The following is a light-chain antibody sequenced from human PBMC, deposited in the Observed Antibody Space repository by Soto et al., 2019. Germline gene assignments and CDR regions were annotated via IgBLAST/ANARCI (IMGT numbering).Light chain of an antibody. V-gene: IGKV3-20*01. CDR3: QQYGSSPWT. CDR2: GTS. J-gene: IGKJ1*01. CDR1: QSVRSPY. Sequence: DIVLTQSPGTLSLSPGETATLSCRASQSVRSPYFAWYQQKPGQAPRLLIYGTSRRASGIPDRFSGSGSGTDFTLTISRLEPEDCAVYYCQQYGSSPWTFGQGTTVEIK.